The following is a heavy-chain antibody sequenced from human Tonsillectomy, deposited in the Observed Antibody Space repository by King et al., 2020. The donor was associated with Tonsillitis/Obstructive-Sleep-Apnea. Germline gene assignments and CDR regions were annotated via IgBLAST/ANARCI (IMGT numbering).Heavy chain of an antibody. Sequence: QLQESGPGLVKPSETLSLTCTVSGGSISSYYWSWIRQPPGKGLEWIGYIYYSGSTNYNPSLKSRVTISVDTSKNQFSLKLSSVTAADTAVYYCASLENRRGDYYDSSGPTYLDAFDIWGQGTMVTVSS. D-gene: IGHD3-22*01. CDR3: ASLENRRGDYYDSSGPTYLDAFDI. V-gene: IGHV4-59*01. J-gene: IGHJ3*02. CDR1: GGSISSYY. CDR2: IYYSGST.